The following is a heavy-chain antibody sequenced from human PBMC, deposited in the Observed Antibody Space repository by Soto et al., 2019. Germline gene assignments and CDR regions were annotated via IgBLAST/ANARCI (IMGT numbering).Heavy chain of an antibody. CDR1: GGSVSSGSYY. D-gene: IGHD3-22*01. CDR2: IYYSGST. V-gene: IGHV4-61*01. J-gene: IGHJ4*02. CDR3: ARIGDSSGWAYFDY. Sequence: SETLSLTCTVSGGSVSSGSYYWSWIRQPPGKGLEWIGYIYYSGSTNYNPSLKSRVTISVDTSKNQFSLKLSSVTAADTAVYYCARIGDSSGWAYFDYWGQGTLVTVSS.